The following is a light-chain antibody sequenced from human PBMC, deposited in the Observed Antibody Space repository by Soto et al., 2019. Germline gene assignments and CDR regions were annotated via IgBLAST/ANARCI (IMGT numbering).Light chain of an antibody. CDR3: QTWGTGIVV. V-gene: IGLV4-69*01. J-gene: IGLJ3*02. CDR2: LNSDGSH. Sequence: QLVLTQSPSASASLGASVKLTCTLSSGHSSFAIAWHQQQPEKGPRYLMKLNSDGSHSNGDGIPDLFSGSSSGAERYLTISSLQYEDEADYYCQTWGTGIVVFGGGTKLTVL. CDR1: SGHSSFA.